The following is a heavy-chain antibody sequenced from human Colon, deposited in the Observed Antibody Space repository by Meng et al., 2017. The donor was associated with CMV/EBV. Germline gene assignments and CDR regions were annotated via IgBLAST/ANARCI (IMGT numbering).Heavy chain of an antibody. Sequence: GGSLRLSCKGSGYSFTSYWIGWVRQMPGKGLEWMGIIYPGDSDTRYSPSFQGQVSISADNSISTAYLQWSSLKASDTAMYYCARPSTTGPYYFDYWGQGTLVTVSS. CDR1: GYSFTSYW. CDR3: ARPSTTGPYYFDY. CDR2: IYPGDSDT. J-gene: IGHJ4*02. V-gene: IGHV5-51*01. D-gene: IGHD1-1*01.